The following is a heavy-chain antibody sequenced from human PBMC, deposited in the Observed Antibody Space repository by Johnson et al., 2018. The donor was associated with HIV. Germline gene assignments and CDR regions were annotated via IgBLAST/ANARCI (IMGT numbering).Heavy chain of an antibody. V-gene: IGHV3-30-3*01. CDR1: GFTFSSYA. CDR3: ARFEGFITTLRVVGDAFDI. Sequence: QVQLVESGGGVVQPGRSLRLSCAASGFTFSSYAMHWVRQAPGKGLEWVAVISYDGSNKYYADSVKGRFTISRDNAMNSLYLQMNSLRADDTAVYYCARFEGFITTLRVVGDAFDIWGQGTMVTVSS. CDR2: ISYDGSNK. J-gene: IGHJ3*02. D-gene: IGHD3-10*01.